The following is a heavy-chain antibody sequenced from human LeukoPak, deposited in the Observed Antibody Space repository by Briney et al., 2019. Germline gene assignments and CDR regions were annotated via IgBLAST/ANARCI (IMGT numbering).Heavy chain of an antibody. CDR3: ARDRGSGYDCFDY. J-gene: IGHJ4*02. V-gene: IGHV3-30-3*01. D-gene: IGHD5-12*01. Sequence: GRSLRLSCAASGFTFSSYAMHWVRQAPGEGLEWVAVISYDGSNKYYADSVKGRFTISRDNSKNTLYLQMNSPRAEDTAVYYCARDRGSGYDCFDYWGQGTLVTVSS. CDR2: ISYDGSNK. CDR1: GFTFSSYA.